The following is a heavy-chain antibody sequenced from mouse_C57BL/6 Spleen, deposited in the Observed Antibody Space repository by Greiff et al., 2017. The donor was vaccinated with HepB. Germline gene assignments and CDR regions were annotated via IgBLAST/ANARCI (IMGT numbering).Heavy chain of an antibody. D-gene: IGHD2-3*01. CDR3: ARLGIFDGYYSAWFAY. J-gene: IGHJ3*01. CDR2: INPNNGGT. CDR1: GYTFTDYY. Sequence: EVQLQQSGPELVKPGASVKISCKASGYTFTDYYMNWVKQSHGKSLEWIGDINPNNGGTSYNQKFKGKATLTVDKSSSTAYMELRSLTSEDSAVYYCARLGIFDGYYSAWFAYWGQGTLVTVSA. V-gene: IGHV1-26*01.